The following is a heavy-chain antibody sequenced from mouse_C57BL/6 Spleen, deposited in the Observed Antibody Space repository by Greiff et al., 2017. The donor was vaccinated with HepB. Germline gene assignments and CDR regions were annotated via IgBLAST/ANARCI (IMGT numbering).Heavy chain of an antibody. V-gene: IGHV1-50*01. D-gene: IGHD2-3*01. J-gene: IGHJ3*01. CDR2: IDPSDSYT. CDR3: ARYDYDAPWFAY. Sequence: QVQLQQPGAELVKPGASVKLSCKASGYTFTSYWMQWVKQRPGQGLEWIGEIDPSDSYTNYNQKFKGKATLTVDTSSSTAYMHLSSLTSEDSAVYYCARYDYDAPWFAYWGQGTLVTVSA. CDR1: GYTFTSYW.